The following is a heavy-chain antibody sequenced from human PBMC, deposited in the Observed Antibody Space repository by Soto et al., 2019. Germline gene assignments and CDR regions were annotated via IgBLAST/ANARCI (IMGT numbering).Heavy chain of an antibody. D-gene: IGHD3-22*01. CDR1: GGTFSSYA. J-gene: IGHJ4*02. CDR2: IIPIFGTA. V-gene: IGHV1-69*01. CDR3: AGSTYYYDSSGYSPFDY. Sequence: QVQLVQSGAEVKKPGSSVKVSCKASGGTFSSYAISWVRQAPGQGLEWMGGIIPIFGTANYAQKFQGRVTITADESTSTAYVELSSLRSEDTAVYYCAGSTYYYDSSGYSPFDYWGQGTLVTVSS.